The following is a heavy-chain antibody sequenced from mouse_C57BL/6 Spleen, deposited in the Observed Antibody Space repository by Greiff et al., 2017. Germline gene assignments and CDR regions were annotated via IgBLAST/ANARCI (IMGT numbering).Heavy chain of an antibody. CDR3: ATSRVVEGGPWFAY. V-gene: IGHV7-3*01. J-gene: IGHJ3*01. D-gene: IGHD1-1*01. CDR2: IRNKANGYTT. Sequence: EVKVVESGGGLVQPGGSLSLSCAASGFTFTDYYMSWVRQPPGKALEWLGFIRNKANGYTTEYSASVKGRFTISSDNSQSILYLQMKALRAEDSATYYCATSRVVEGGPWFAYWGQGTLVTVSA. CDR1: GFTFTDYY.